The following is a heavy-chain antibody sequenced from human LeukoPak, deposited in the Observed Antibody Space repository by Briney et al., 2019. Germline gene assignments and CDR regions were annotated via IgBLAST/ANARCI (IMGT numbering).Heavy chain of an antibody. D-gene: IGHD1-26*01. CDR2: IYTSGST. CDR3: ARAVGGPAGATHYYYYSMDV. CDR1: GGSISSYY. V-gene: IGHV4-4*07. J-gene: IGHJ6*03. Sequence: SETLSLTCTVSGGSISSYYWSWIRQPAGKGLEWIGRIYTSGSTNYNPSLKSRVTMSIETSKNQLSLKLTSVTAADTAVYYCARAVGGPAGATHYYYYSMDVWGKGTTVTVSS.